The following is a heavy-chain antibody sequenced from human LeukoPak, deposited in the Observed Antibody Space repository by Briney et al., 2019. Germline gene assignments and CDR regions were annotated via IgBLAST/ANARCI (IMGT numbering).Heavy chain of an antibody. CDR1: GFTFSSYW. V-gene: IGHV3-7*01. D-gene: IGHD3-22*01. CDR3: AKDHSDYYDSSGYYDY. J-gene: IGHJ4*02. Sequence: PGGSLRLSCAASGFTFSSYWMSWVRQAPGKGLEWVANIKQDGSEKYYVDSVKGRFTISRDNAKNTLYLQMNSLRAEDTAVYYCAKDHSDYYDSSGYYDYWGQGTLVTVSS. CDR2: IKQDGSEK.